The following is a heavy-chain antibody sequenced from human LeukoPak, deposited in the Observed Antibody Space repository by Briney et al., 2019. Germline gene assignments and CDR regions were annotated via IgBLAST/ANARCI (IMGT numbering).Heavy chain of an antibody. Sequence: MSSETLSLTCTVSGGSISSSSYYWGWIRQPPGKGLEWIGSIYYSGSTYYNPSLKSRVTISVDTSKNQFSLKLSSVTAADTAVYYCARRIAAAGTQWGQGTMVTVSS. CDR2: IYYSGST. CDR3: ARRIAAAGTQ. J-gene: IGHJ3*01. D-gene: IGHD6-13*01. V-gene: IGHV4-39*07. CDR1: GGSISSSSYY.